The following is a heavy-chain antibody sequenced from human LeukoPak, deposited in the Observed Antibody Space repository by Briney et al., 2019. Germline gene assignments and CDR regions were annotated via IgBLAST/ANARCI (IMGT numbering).Heavy chain of an antibody. CDR1: GYTFTSYG. CDR3: ARGPCTGGVCYNAFDI. D-gene: IGHD2-8*02. V-gene: IGHV1-69*13. Sequence: ASVKVSCKASGYTFTSYGISWVRQAPGQGLEWMGGIIPIFGTANYAQKFQGRVTITADESTSTAYMELSSLRSEDTAVYYCARGPCTGGVCYNAFDIWGQGTMVTISS. CDR2: IIPIFGTA. J-gene: IGHJ3*02.